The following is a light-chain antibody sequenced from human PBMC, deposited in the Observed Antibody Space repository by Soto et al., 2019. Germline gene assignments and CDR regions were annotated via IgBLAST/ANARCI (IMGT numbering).Light chain of an antibody. Sequence: QSVLTQPPSASGTPGQRVTISCSGTSSNIGSNNENWYQQLQATAPNLLMYSNNQRPSAVPVRFCGAKSDTSASLTISGLGSEDEADYYCAAWDDSLNGQVVFGAGTKLTVL. J-gene: IGLJ2*01. CDR1: SSNIGSNN. V-gene: IGLV1-44*01. CDR2: SNN. CDR3: AAWDDSLNGQVV.